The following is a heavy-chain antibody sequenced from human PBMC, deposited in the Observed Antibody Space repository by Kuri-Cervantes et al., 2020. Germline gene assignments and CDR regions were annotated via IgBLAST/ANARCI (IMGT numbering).Heavy chain of an antibody. CDR1: GFTFTSYW. CDR3: AREVGELLWGGDYFDF. CDR2: IYSCGST. V-gene: IGHV3-66*03. D-gene: IGHD3-10*01. Sequence: GGSLRLSCAASGFTFTSYWMHWVRQAPGKGLEWVSVIYSCGSTYYADSVKGRFTISRDNSKNTLYLQMNSLRTEDTAVYYCAREVGELLWGGDYFDFWGQGTLVTVSS. J-gene: IGHJ4*02.